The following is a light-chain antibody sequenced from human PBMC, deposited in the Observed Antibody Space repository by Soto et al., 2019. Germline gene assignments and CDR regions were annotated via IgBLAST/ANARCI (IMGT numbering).Light chain of an antibody. CDR2: GAS. V-gene: IGKV3-15*01. Sequence: EIVMTQSPATLSVSPGERATLSCRASQSVSSNLAWYQQKPGQAPRLLIYGASTRATGIPTRFIGSGSGTEFTLTGSSLTSEDFAVYYCQQYNNWRPLTFGQGPTVEIK. CDR3: QQYNNWRPLT. J-gene: IGKJ1*01. CDR1: QSVSSN.